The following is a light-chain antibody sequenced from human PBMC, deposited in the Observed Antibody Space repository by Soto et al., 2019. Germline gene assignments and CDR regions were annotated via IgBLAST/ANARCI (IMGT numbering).Light chain of an antibody. J-gene: IGKJ5*01. CDR1: QIVSSSY. CDR2: GAS. Sequence: EIVLTQSPGTLSLSPGERATLACRASQIVSSSYLAWYQQKPGQAPRLIIYGASSRDTGIPDRFSGSGSGTDFTLTISRLQPEDFAVYYCQQYGNSPITFGQGTQLEIK. CDR3: QQYGNSPIT. V-gene: IGKV3-20*01.